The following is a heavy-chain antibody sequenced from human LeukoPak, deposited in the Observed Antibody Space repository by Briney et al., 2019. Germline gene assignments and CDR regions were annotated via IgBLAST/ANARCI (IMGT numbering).Heavy chain of an antibody. CDR2: IYFGGTT. V-gene: IGHV4-59*01. CDR1: GDSIGSYY. D-gene: IGHD4-23*01. Sequence: SETLSLTCTVSGDSIGSYYWSWIRQPPGKGLEWLGNIYFGGTTDYNSSLKSRLTISVDTFKNQLSLNLQSVTAADTATYYCARHRSDTGGKKGVNWFDPWGQGTLVTVSS. J-gene: IGHJ5*02. CDR3: ARHRSDTGGKKGVNWFDP.